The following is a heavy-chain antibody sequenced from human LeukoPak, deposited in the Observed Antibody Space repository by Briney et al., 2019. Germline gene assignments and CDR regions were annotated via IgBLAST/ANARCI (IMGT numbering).Heavy chain of an antibody. V-gene: IGHV3-48*01. D-gene: IGHD3-22*01. CDR2: ISSSSSTI. CDR3: ARDHHRRLYDSQARNTFDI. CDR1: GFTFSSYS. J-gene: IGHJ3*02. Sequence: GGSLRLSCAASGFTFSSYSMNWVRQAPGKGLEWVSYISSSSSTIYYADSVKGRFALSRGNAKNSLYLQMNSLRAEDTAVYYCARDHHRRLYDSQARNTFDIWGQGTMVTVSS.